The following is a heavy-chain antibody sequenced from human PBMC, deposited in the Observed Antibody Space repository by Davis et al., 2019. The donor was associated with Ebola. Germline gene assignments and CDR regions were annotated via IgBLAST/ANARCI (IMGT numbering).Heavy chain of an antibody. D-gene: IGHD3-3*01. V-gene: IGHV3-7*01. CDR3: ARESTLGSGYAFDL. Sequence: GESLKISCAASGFTFSRYWMSWVRQAPGKGLEWVATIDQDGSEKYHVDSVKGRFTVSRDNANNSLYLQMNSLRAEDTAFYYCARESTLGSGYAFDLWGQGTMVTVSS. CDR2: IDQDGSEK. J-gene: IGHJ3*01. CDR1: GFTFSRYW.